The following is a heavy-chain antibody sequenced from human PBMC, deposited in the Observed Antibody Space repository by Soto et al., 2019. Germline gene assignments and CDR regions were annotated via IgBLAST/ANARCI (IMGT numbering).Heavy chain of an antibody. J-gene: IGHJ4*02. CDR1: GYTFTSYA. CDR2: INAGNGNT. V-gene: IGHV1-3*01. Sequence: ASVKVSCKASGYTFTSYAMHWVRQAPGQRLEWMGWINAGNGNTKYSQKFQGRVTITRDTSASTAYMELSSLRSEDTAVYYCARDSNHITTYYDFWSGYFNFYYFDYWGQGTLVTVSS. D-gene: IGHD3-3*01. CDR3: ARDSNHITTYYDFWSGYFNFYYFDY.